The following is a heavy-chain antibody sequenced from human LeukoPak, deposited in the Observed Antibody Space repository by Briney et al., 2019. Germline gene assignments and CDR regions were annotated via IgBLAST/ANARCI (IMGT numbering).Heavy chain of an antibody. Sequence: SGGSLRLSCAASGFTFSRYSMNWVRQAPGKGLEWVANIKQDGSEKYYVDSVKGRFTISRDNAKNSLYLQMNSLRAEDTAVYYCARDLGPPHAFDIWGQGTMVTVSS. D-gene: IGHD7-27*01. CDR1: GFTFSRYS. CDR2: IKQDGSEK. V-gene: IGHV3-7*01. J-gene: IGHJ3*02. CDR3: ARDLGPPHAFDI.